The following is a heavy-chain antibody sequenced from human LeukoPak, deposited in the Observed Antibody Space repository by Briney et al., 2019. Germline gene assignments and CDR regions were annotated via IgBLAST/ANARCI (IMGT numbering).Heavy chain of an antibody. J-gene: IGHJ6*02. D-gene: IGHD2-8*01. Sequence: SETLSLTCAVYGGSFTDYYWSWIRHPPGKGLEWIGEIYHRAGANYNPCLWGRVTISADTSKNQFSLHLTTVTATDTSTFYCARGPVSDDGLNGISSYFGLDVWGHETTVTVFS. V-gene: IGHV4-34*01. CDR3: ARGPVSDDGLNGISSYFGLDV. CDR1: GGSFTDYY. CDR2: IYHRAGA.